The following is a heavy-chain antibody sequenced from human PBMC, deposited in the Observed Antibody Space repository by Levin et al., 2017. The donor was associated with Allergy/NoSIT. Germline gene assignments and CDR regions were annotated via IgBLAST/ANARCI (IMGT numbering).Heavy chain of an antibody. J-gene: IGHJ6*02. D-gene: IGHD3-10*01. CDR3: ARDFSLYYGSGSHSGHYGMDV. CDR2: ISSNTGTI. Sequence: LSLTCAASGFTFSSNSMNWVRQAPGKGLEWLSYISSNTGTIHYAGSVKGRFTISRDNARNSLYLQMNSLRDEDTAVYYCARDFSLYYGSGSHSGHYGMDVWGQGTTVTVSS. V-gene: IGHV3-48*02. CDR1: GFTFSSNS.